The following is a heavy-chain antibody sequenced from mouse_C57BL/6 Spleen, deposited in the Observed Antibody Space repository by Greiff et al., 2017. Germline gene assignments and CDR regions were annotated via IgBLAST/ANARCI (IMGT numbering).Heavy chain of an antibody. CDR3: ARKMLGDYGPYYFDY. CDR2: IYPRDGST. V-gene: IGHV1-85*01. Sequence: VHLVESGPELVKPGASVKLSCKASGYTFTSYDINWVKQRPGQGLEWIGWIYPRDGSTKYNEKFKGKATLTVDTSSSTAYMELHSLTSEDSAVYFCARKMLGDYGPYYFDYWGQGTTLTVSS. D-gene: IGHD1-1*01. CDR1: GYTFTSYD. J-gene: IGHJ2*01.